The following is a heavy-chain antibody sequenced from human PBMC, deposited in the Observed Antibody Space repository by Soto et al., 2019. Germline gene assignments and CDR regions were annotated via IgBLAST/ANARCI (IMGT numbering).Heavy chain of an antibody. D-gene: IGHD6-19*01. J-gene: IGHJ4*02. CDR2: ISYDGSNK. V-gene: IGHV3-30-3*01. CDR1: GFTFSSYA. CDR3: ARDLHLFGQWRYYFDC. Sequence: QVQLVESGGGVVQPGRSLRLSCAASGFTFSSYAMHWVRQAPGKGLEWVAVISYDGSNKYYADSVKGRFTISRDNSKNTLYLQRNSLGAEDTAVYYCARDLHLFGQWRYYFDCWGQGTLVTVSS.